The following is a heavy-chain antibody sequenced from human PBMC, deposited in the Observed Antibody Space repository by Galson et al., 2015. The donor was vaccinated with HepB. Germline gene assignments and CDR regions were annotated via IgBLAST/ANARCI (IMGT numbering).Heavy chain of an antibody. V-gene: IGHV3-7*03. Sequence: SLRLSCAASGFNFGTFWLSWVRQAPGKGLEWVASVKQDGSGAYVDSVKGRFTISRDNAKNSLYLQMNSLRVEDTAVYYCAKDRAAAGTPPDHWGQGTLVTVSS. J-gene: IGHJ5*02. CDR3: AKDRAAAGTPPDH. CDR2: VKQDGSGA. D-gene: IGHD6-13*01. CDR1: GFNFGTFW.